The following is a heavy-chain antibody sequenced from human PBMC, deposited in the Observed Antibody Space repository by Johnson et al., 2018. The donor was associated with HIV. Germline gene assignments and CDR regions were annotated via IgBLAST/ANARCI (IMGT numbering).Heavy chain of an antibody. CDR3: ARDALLRFLEWFI. V-gene: IGHV3-66*02. CDR2: IYSGGST. Sequence: VQLVESGGGVVQPGRSLRLSCTASGFTVSSNYMSWVRQAPGKGLEWVSVIYSGGSTYYTDSVKGRFTISRDNSKNTLYLQMNSLRVEDTAVYYCARDALLRFLEWFIWGQGTMVTVSS. D-gene: IGHD3-3*01. J-gene: IGHJ3*02. CDR1: GFTVSSNY.